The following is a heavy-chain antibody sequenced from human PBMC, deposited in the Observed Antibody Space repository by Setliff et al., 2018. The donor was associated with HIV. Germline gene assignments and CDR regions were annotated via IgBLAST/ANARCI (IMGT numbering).Heavy chain of an antibody. V-gene: IGHV4-61*02. CDR1: GGSISSGSYY. J-gene: IGHJ6*02. CDR3: ARGYAMDV. CDR2: IYTSGST. Sequence: SETLSLTCTVSGGSISSGSYYWSWIRQPAGKGLEWIGRIYTSGSTKYNPSLKSRVTISVDTSKNQFSLKLSSVTAADTAVYYCARGYAMDVWGQGTTVTVSS.